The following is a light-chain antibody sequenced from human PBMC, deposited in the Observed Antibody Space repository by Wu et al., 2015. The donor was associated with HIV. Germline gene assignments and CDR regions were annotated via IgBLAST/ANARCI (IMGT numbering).Light chain of an antibody. CDR2: GAS. CDR3: QQYGSPGT. CDR1: QSVSSSY. V-gene: IGKV3-20*01. Sequence: EIVLTQSPGTLSLSPGERATLSCRASQSVSSSYLAWYQQKPGQAPRLLIYGASSRATGIPDRFSGSGSGTDFTLTIIRLEPEDFAVYYCQQYGSPGTFGPGTKGGYQT. J-gene: IGKJ3*01.